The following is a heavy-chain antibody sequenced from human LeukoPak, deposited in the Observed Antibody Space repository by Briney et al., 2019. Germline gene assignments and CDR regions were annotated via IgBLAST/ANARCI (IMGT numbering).Heavy chain of an antibody. CDR1: GFTFDDYA. V-gene: IGHV3-9*01. CDR3: AKDIGPDHYSSYYYYYGMDV. CDR2: ISWNSGSI. D-gene: IGHD6-13*01. J-gene: IGHJ6*02. Sequence: GRSLRLSCAASGFTFDDYAMHWVRQAPGKGLEWVSGISWNSGSIGYAVSVKGRFTISRDNAKNSLYLQMNSLRAEDTALYYCAKDIGPDHYSSYYYYYGMDVWGQGTTVTVSS.